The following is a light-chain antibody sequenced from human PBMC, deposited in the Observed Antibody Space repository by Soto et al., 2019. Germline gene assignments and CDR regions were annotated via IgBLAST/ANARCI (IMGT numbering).Light chain of an antibody. CDR3: QQYNNWPLT. J-gene: IGKJ4*01. Sequence: EIVMTQSPATLSVSPGERATLSCRASQSFGSNLAWYQQKPGQAPRLLLYGTSTRATGIPDRFTGSGSGTEFTLSISSLQSEDFAVYYCQQYNNWPLTFGGGTTVEIK. V-gene: IGKV3-15*01. CDR2: GTS. CDR1: QSFGSN.